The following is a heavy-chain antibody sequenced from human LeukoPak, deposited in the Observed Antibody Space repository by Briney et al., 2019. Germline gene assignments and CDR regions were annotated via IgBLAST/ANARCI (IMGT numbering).Heavy chain of an antibody. CDR2: IIPIFGTA. CDR1: GGTFISYA. J-gene: IGHJ4*02. CDR3: AREITGACSSTSCYTWEY. Sequence: ASVKVSCKASGGTFISYAISWVRQAPGQGLEWMGGIIPIFGTANYAQKFQGRVTITADESTSTAYMELSSLRSEDTAVYYCAREITGACSSTSCYTWEYWGQGTLVTVSS. V-gene: IGHV1-69*13. D-gene: IGHD2-2*02.